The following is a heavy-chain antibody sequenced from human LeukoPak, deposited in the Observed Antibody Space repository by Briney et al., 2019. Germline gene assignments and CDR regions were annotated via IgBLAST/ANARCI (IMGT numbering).Heavy chain of an antibody. Sequence: ASVKVSCKASGGTFSSYAISWVRQAPGQGLEWMGGIIPIFGTANYAQKFQGRVTMTRDTSISTAYMELSRLRSDNTAVYYCARGPRRDYGGDFDYWGQGTLVTVSS. V-gene: IGHV1-69*05. J-gene: IGHJ4*02. CDR1: GGTFSSYA. CDR3: ARGPRRDYGGDFDY. D-gene: IGHD4-23*01. CDR2: IIPIFGTA.